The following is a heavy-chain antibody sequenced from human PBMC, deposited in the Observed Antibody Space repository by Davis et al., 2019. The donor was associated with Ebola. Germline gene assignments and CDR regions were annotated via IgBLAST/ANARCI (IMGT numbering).Heavy chain of an antibody. D-gene: IGHD5-18*01. CDR1: GYTFTTYG. CDR3: ARDTALVSRAFDF. V-gene: IGHV1-18*01. J-gene: IGHJ3*01. CDR2: ISNYNDNT. Sequence: ASVKVSCKASGYTFTTYGFSWVRQAPGQGLEWMGWISNYNDNTNYAQKLQGRVTMTTDASTRTAYMELRSLRFDDTAMYYCARDTALVSRAFDFWGQGTMVTVSS.